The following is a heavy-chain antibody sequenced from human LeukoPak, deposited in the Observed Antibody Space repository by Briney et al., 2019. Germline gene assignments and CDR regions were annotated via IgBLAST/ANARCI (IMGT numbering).Heavy chain of an antibody. V-gene: IGHV3-23*01. D-gene: IGHD4-23*01. CDR3: ARAYGGNSGAFDI. CDR2: ISGSGGNT. CDR1: GFTFSSYA. J-gene: IGHJ3*02. Sequence: GGSLRLSCAASGFTFSSYAMSWVRQAPGRGLEWLSVISGSGGNTYYPDSVKGRFTISRDNSKNTLYLQMNSLRAEDTAVYYCARAYGGNSGAFDIWGQGTMVTVSS.